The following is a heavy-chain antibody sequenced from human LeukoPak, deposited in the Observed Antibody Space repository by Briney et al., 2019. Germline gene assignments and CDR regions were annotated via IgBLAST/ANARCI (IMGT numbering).Heavy chain of an antibody. CDR1: GGSFSGYY. CDR3: ARGHRLLWFGELLYSRWFDP. J-gene: IGHJ5*02. D-gene: IGHD3-10*01. V-gene: IGHV4-34*01. Sequence: PSETLSLTCAVYGGSFSGYYWSWIRQPPGKGLEWIGEINHSGGTNYNPSLKSRVTISVDTSKNQFSLKLSSVTAADTAVYYCARGHRLLWFGELLYSRWFDPWGQGTLVTVSS. CDR2: INHSGGT.